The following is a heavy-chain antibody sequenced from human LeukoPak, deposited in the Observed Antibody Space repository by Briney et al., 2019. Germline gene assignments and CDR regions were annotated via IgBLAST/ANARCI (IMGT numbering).Heavy chain of an antibody. D-gene: IGHD4-17*01. CDR3: ARAGYYGDSYYFDY. V-gene: IGHV1-2*02. Sequence: ASVKVSCKASGYTFTGYYMHWVRQAPGQGLEWMGWINPNSGGTNYAQKFQGRVTMTRDTSISTAYMELSRLRSDDTAVYYCARAGYYGDSYYFDYWGQGTLVTVSS. CDR1: GYTFTGYY. CDR2: INPNSGGT. J-gene: IGHJ4*02.